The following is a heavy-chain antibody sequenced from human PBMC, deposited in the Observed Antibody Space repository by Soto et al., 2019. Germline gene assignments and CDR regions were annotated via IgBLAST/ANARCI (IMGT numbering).Heavy chain of an antibody. Sequence: QVQLVQSGAEVKKPGSSVKVSCKAFGGTFNSYAISWVRQAPGQGLEWMGGLVLILGTANYAQKFQGRVTLSADKPTTTAYMEVTSIRSEDTAVYYCASDYYASSGYSIDYWGQGTQVTVSS. CDR2: LVLILGTA. CDR1: GGTFNSYA. V-gene: IGHV1-69*06. J-gene: IGHJ4*02. CDR3: ASDYYASSGYSIDY. D-gene: IGHD3-22*01.